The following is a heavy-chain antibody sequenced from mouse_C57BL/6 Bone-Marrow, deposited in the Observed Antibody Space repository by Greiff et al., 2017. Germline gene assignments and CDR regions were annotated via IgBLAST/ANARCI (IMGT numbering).Heavy chain of an antibody. CDR1: GYTFTDYY. D-gene: IGHD2-3*01. CDR3: ARGGDGYYGGY. J-gene: IGHJ2*01. V-gene: IGHV1-26*01. CDR2: INPNNGGT. Sequence: EVQLQQSGPELVKPGASVKISCKASGYTFTDYYMNWVKQSHGKSLEWIGDINPNNGGTSYNQKFKGKATLTVDKSSSTAYMELRSLTSEDSAVYYCARGGDGYYGGYWGQGTTLTVSS.